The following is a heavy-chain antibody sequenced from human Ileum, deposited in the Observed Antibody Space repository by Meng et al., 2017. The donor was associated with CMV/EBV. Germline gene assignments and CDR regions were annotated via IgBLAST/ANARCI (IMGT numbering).Heavy chain of an antibody. V-gene: IGHV3-53*01. CDR3: AGESGVPNGMDV. CDR1: GFSVSENY. Sequence: GGSLRLSCGAASGFSVSENYMNWVRQAPGKELEWVSVIYGGGTTHYADSVKGRFTISRDNSKNTLFLQMDSLRAEDTAVYYCAGESGVPNGMDVWGQGTKVTVSS. CDR2: IYGGGTT. D-gene: IGHD2-2*01. J-gene: IGHJ6*02.